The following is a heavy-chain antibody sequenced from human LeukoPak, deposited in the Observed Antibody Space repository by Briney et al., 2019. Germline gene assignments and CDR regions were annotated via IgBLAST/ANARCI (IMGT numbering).Heavy chain of an antibody. CDR3: AREGSSEALGY. V-gene: IGHV3-66*01. J-gene: IGHJ4*02. CDR2: IYSGGST. Sequence: GGSLRLSCAASGFTVSSNYMSWVRQAPGKGLEWVSVIYSGGSTYYADSVKGRFTISRDNSKNTLYLQMNSLRAEDTAVYYCAREGSSEALGYWGQGTLVTVSS. D-gene: IGHD3-10*01. CDR1: GFTVSSNY.